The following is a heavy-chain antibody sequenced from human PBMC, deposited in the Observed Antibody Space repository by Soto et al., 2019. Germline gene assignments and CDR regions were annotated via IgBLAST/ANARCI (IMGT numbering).Heavy chain of an antibody. Sequence: QVQLVESGGGVVQPGRSLRLSCAASGFTFSSCAMHWVRQAPGKGLEGVAVIIYDGSDKYYADSVQGRFTISRDNSKNTLYLQMNSLRPEDTAGYYCAADLGNSGYDGHDYWGQGTLVTVSS. J-gene: IGHJ4*02. V-gene: IGHV3-30-3*01. D-gene: IGHD5-12*01. CDR2: IIYDGSDK. CDR1: GFTFSSCA. CDR3: AADLGNSGYDGHDY.